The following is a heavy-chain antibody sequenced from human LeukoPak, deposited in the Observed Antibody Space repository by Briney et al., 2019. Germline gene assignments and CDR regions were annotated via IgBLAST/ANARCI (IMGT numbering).Heavy chain of an antibody. Sequence: SETLSLTCAVYGGSFSGYYWSWIRQPPGKGLEWIGYIYYSGSTYYNPSLKSRVTISVDTSKNQFSLKLSSVTAADTAVYYCAYFDRIYDAFDIWGQGTMVTVSS. CDR2: IYYSGST. V-gene: IGHV4-59*06. D-gene: IGHD3-9*01. CDR1: GGSFSGYY. J-gene: IGHJ3*02. CDR3: AYFDRIYDAFDI.